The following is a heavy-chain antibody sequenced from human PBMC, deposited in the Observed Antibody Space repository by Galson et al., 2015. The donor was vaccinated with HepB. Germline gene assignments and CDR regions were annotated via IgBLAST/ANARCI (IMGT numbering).Heavy chain of an antibody. Sequence: SVKVSCKASGYTFTSYGISWVRQAPGQGLEWMGWISAYNGNTNYAQKLQGRVTMTTDTSTSTAYMELRSLRSDDTAVYCCARDFLHSSGWYGLFDYWGQGTLVTVSS. CDR3: ARDFLHSSGWYGLFDY. CDR2: ISAYNGNT. CDR1: GYTFTSYG. V-gene: IGHV1-18*01. J-gene: IGHJ4*02. D-gene: IGHD6-19*01.